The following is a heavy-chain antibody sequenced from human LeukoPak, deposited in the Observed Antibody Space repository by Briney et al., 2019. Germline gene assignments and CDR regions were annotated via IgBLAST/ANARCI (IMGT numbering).Heavy chain of an antibody. CDR1: GYSFTSYW. V-gene: IGHV5-51*01. D-gene: IGHD3-9*01. Sequence: GEPLKISCKGSGYSFTSYWIGWVRQVPGKGLEWMGIIYPGDSDTRYRPSFQGQVTISADQSISTAYLQWSSLKASDAAMYYCARAPFDWTHFDYRGQGTLVTVSS. CDR3: ARAPFDWTHFDY. J-gene: IGHJ4*02. CDR2: IYPGDSDT.